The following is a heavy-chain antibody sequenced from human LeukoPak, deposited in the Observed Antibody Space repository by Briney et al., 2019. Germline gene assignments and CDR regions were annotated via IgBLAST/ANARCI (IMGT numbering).Heavy chain of an antibody. J-gene: IGHJ6*02. CDR3: AREQGYYYYYYGMDV. Sequence: GGSLRLSCAASGFTFSSYWMSWVRQAPGKGLEWVANIKQDGSEKYYVDSVKGRFTISRDNAKNSLYLQMNSLRAEDTAVYYCAREQGYYYYYYGMDVWGQGTTVIVSS. V-gene: IGHV3-7*03. CDR1: GFTFSSYW. CDR2: IKQDGSEK.